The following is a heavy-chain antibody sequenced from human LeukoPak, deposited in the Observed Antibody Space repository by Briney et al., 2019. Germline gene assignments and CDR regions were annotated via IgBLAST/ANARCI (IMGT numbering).Heavy chain of an antibody. J-gene: IGHJ4*02. CDR2: ISYDGSNK. V-gene: IGHV3-30-3*01. Sequence: QAGGSLRLSCAASGFTFSSYAMPWARQAPGKGLEWVAVISYDGSNKYYADSVKGRFTISRDNSKNTLYLQMNSLRAEDTAVYYCARDPSLDYWGQGTLVTVSS. CDR3: ARDPSLDY. CDR1: GFTFSSYA.